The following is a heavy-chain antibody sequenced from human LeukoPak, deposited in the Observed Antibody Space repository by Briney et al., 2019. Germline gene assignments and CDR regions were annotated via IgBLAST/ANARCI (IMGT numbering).Heavy chain of an antibody. Sequence: GASVKVSCKASGGTFSSYAISWVRQAPGQGLEWMGGIIPIFGTANYAQKFQGRVTITTDESTSTAYMELSSLRSEDTAVYYCAREEGGSSPFDYWGQGTLVTVSS. CDR1: GGTFSSYA. CDR3: AREEGGSSPFDY. V-gene: IGHV1-69*05. CDR2: IIPIFGTA. D-gene: IGHD3-16*01. J-gene: IGHJ4*02.